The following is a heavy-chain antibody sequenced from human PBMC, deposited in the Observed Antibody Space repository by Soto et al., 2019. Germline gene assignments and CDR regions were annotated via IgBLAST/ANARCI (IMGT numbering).Heavy chain of an antibody. CDR2: ISATGGGT. CDR1: GFKFSNYA. CDR3: AKDRRAGGNSAFYFDF. J-gene: IGHJ4*02. V-gene: IGHV3-23*01. D-gene: IGHD3-16*01. Sequence: SLRLSCAASGFKFSNYAMSWVRQAPGKGLEWVSLISATGGGTYYADSVKGRFTISRDNSHNTLYLQVHSLTAEDTAVYYCAKDRRAGGNSAFYFDFWGQGAQVTVSS.